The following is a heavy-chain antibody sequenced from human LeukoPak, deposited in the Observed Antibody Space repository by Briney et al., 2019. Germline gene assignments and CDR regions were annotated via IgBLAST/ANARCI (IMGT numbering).Heavy chain of an antibody. Sequence: SETLSLTCNVSGGSMNSNYWTWIRQPAGKGLEWIGRMNPSGGTNYNPSPKSRVTMSIDTSKNQFSLNLTSVTAADTAVYYCVRDPPSRQFDRWGQGTLVTVSS. CDR1: GGSMNSNY. V-gene: IGHV4-4*07. CDR2: MNPSGGT. CDR3: VRDPPSRQFDR. J-gene: IGHJ5*02.